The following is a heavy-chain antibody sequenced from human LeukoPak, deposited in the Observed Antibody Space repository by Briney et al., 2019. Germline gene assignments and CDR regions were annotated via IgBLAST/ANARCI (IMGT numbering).Heavy chain of an antibody. CDR3: AKGGGGYDYDY. D-gene: IGHD5-12*01. CDR2: ITANGDTT. J-gene: IGHJ4*02. V-gene: IGHV3-23*01. Sequence: GGSLRLSCVGSGFIFRSYAVTWVRQAPGKGLDWVSSITANGDTTYYADSVKGRFTISRDNSKNTLYLQMNSLRAEDTAVYYCAKGGGGYDYDYWGQGTLVTVSS. CDR1: GFIFRSYA.